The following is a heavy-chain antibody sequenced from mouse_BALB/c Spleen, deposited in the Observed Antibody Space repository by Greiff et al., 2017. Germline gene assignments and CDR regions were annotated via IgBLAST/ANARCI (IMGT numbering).Heavy chain of an antibody. V-gene: IGHV1-26*01. J-gene: IGHJ3*01. Sequence: VQLQQSGPELVKPGASVKISCKASGYSFTGYYMHWVKQSHVKSLEWIGRINPYNGATSYNQNFKDKASLTVDKSSSTAYMELHSLTSEDSAVYYCARRPYRAYWGQGTLVTVSA. CDR2: INPYNGAT. D-gene: IGHD2-10*01. CDR3: ARRPYRAY. CDR1: GYSFTGYY.